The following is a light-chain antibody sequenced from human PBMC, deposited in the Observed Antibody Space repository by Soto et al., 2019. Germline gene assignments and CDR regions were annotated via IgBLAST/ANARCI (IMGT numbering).Light chain of an antibody. CDR1: ESLVFSDGNTY. J-gene: IGKJ1*01. CDR2: KVS. CDR3: GQGTRWPRT. Sequence: DVLMTQSPLFLPVTLGQPASISCRSSESLVFSDGNTYLSWLHQRSGQSPRGLIYKVSSRGSGVPDRFSGSRSGTDFTLKIIRGEAEDVGLYYYGQGTRWPRTFGQGTNVEIK. V-gene: IGKV2-30*01.